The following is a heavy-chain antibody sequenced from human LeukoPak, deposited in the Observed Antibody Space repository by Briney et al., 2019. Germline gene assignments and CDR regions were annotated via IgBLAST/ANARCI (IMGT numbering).Heavy chain of an antibody. CDR2: ISGYTGNT. CDR3: ARGDSYGKSDF. Sequence: ASVKVSCKASGGTFSSYAISWVRQAPGQGLEWMGWISGYTGNTNYGQKLQGRVTMTTDTSTSTAYMELRSLRSDDTAVYYCARGDSYGKSDFWGQGTLVTVSS. D-gene: IGHD5-18*01. V-gene: IGHV1-18*01. J-gene: IGHJ4*02. CDR1: GGTFSSYA.